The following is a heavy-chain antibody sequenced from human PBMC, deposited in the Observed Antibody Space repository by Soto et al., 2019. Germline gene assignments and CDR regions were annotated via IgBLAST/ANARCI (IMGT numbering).Heavy chain of an antibody. Sequence: QVQLVQSGAEVKKPGASVKVSCKASGYTFTSYAMHWVRQAPGQRLEWMGWINAGNGNTKYSQKFQGRVTITRDTSXSXXYMELSSLRSEDTAVYYCARVVAGSSWYRVGWFDPWGQGTLVTVSS. CDR1: GYTFTSYA. J-gene: IGHJ5*02. CDR2: INAGNGNT. D-gene: IGHD6-13*01. V-gene: IGHV1-3*01. CDR3: ARVVAGSSWYRVGWFDP.